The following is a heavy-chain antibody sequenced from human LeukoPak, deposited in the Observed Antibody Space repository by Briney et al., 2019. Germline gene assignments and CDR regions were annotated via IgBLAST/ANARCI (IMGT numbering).Heavy chain of an antibody. Sequence: GGSLRLSCAASGFTFSSYGMHWVRQAPGKGLEWVAFIRYDGSNKYYADSVKGRFTISRDNAKNSLYLQMNSLRAEDTAVYYCARDLNYDSSGDDYWGQGTLVTVSS. CDR2: IRYDGSNK. CDR1: GFTFSSYG. D-gene: IGHD3-22*01. V-gene: IGHV3-30*02. CDR3: ARDLNYDSSGDDY. J-gene: IGHJ4*02.